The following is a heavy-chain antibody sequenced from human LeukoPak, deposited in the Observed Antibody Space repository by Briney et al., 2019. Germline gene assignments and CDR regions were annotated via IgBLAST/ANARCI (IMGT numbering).Heavy chain of an antibody. CDR3: ARDKEGVAAVL. Sequence: ASVKVSCKASGDTLTGYYMHWVRQAPGPGLEWMGRINPNSGGTNYAQKFQGGVTMTRDTSISTAYMELSRLRSDDTAVYYCARDKEGVAAVLWGQGTLVTVSS. CDR2: INPNSGGT. V-gene: IGHV1-2*06. CDR1: GDTLTGYY. J-gene: IGHJ4*02. D-gene: IGHD6-13*01.